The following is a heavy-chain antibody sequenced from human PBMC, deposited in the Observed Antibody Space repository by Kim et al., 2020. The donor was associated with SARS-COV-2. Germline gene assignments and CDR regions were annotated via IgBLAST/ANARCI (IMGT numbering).Heavy chain of an antibody. V-gene: IGHV3-33*01. CDR3: ARDGAYCSGGSCYRGHYFDY. J-gene: IGHJ4*02. CDR2: IWYDGSNK. D-gene: IGHD2-15*01. Sequence: GGSLRLSCAASGFTFSSYGMHWVRQAPGKGLEWVAVIWYDGSNKYYADSVKGRFTISRDNSKNTLYLQMNSLRAEDTAVYYCARDGAYCSGGSCYRGHYFDYWGQGTLVTVSS. CDR1: GFTFSSYG.